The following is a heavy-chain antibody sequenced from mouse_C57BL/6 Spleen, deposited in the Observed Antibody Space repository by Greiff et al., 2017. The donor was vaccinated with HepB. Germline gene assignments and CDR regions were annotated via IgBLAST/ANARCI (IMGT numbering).Heavy chain of an antibody. CDR3: TTNDYGHAMDY. CDR1: GFNIKDDY. D-gene: IGHD2-4*01. J-gene: IGHJ4*01. V-gene: IGHV14-4*01. CDR2: IDPENGDT. Sequence: EVQLQQSGAELVRPGASVKLSCTASGFNIKDDYMHWVKQRPEQGLEWIGWIDPENGDTEYASKFQGKETITADTSSNTTYLQLSSLTSEDTAVYYCTTNDYGHAMDYWGQGTSVTVSS.